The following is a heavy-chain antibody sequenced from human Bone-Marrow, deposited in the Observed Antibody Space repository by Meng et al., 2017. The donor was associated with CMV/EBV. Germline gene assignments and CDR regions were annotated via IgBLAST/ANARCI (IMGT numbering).Heavy chain of an antibody. D-gene: IGHD3-16*01. CDR1: GFTVSNNY. J-gene: IGHJ1*01. V-gene: IGHV3-53*01. CDR3: ARGETGTCGRLKN. Sequence: GESLKISCAASGFTVSNNYMIWVRQAPGRGLEWVSVIHSGGKTEYSDSLQGRFTISRDNSKNTLYLQMNNLRAEDTAVYSCARGETGTCGRLKNWGRGTLVTVSS. CDR2: IHSGGKT.